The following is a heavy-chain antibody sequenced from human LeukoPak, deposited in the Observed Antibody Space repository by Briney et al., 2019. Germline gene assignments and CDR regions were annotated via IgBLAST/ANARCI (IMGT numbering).Heavy chain of an antibody. D-gene: IGHD3-22*01. J-gene: IGHJ4*02. CDR2: ISGSGGST. CDR1: GFTFSSYA. Sequence: GGSLRLSCAASGFTFSSYAMSWVRQAPGKGLEWVSAISGSGGSTYYADSVKGRFTISRDNSKNTLYLQMNSLRAEDTAVYYCAKGPYYYESSGYYNYFDYWGQGTLVTVSS. CDR3: AKGPYYYESSGYYNYFDY. V-gene: IGHV3-23*01.